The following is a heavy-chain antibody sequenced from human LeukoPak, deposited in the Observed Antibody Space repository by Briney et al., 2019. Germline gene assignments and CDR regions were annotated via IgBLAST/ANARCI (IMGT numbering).Heavy chain of an antibody. CDR3: GRDQTPFY. CDR1: GFTFSSYY. CDR2: IKDDGSED. D-gene: IGHD2-15*01. V-gene: IGHV3-7*01. J-gene: IGHJ4*02. Sequence: GGSLRLSCAASGFTFSSYYMTWVRQAPGKGLEWVAIIKDDGSEDYYLDSVKGRFTISRDNAKSSMWLQMSSLRAEDTAVYYCGRDQTPFYWGQGSLVTVSS.